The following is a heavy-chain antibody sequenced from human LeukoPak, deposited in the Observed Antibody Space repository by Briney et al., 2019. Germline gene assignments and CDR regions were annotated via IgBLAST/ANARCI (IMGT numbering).Heavy chain of an antibody. CDR3: ARAEVVAASLFDY. D-gene: IGHD2-15*01. Sequence: GRSLRLSCAASGFTFSSYAMHWVRQAPGKGLEWVAVISYDGSNKYYADSVKGRFTISRDNSKNTLYLQMNSLRAEDTAVYHCARAEVVAASLFDYWGQGTLVTVSS. J-gene: IGHJ4*02. CDR2: ISYDGSNK. V-gene: IGHV3-30*04. CDR1: GFTFSSYA.